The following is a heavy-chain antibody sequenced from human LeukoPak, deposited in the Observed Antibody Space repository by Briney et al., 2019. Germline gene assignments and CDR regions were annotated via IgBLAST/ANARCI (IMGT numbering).Heavy chain of an antibody. Sequence: GGSLRLSCAASGFTFSSYAMHWVRRAPGKGLEWVAVISYDGSNKYYADSVKGRFTISRDNSKNTLYLQMNSLRAEDTAVYYCARDSKVEIAAAEFDYWGQGTLVTVSS. D-gene: IGHD6-13*01. CDR1: GFTFSSYA. CDR3: ARDSKVEIAAAEFDY. J-gene: IGHJ4*02. CDR2: ISYDGSNK. V-gene: IGHV3-30-3*01.